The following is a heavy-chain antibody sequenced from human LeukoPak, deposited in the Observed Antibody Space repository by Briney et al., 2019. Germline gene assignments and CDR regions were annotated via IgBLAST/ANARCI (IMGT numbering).Heavy chain of an antibody. J-gene: IGHJ6*02. CDR1: GFTFSSYS. Sequence: GGSLRLSCAASGFTFSSYSMNWVRQAPGKGLEWVSSISSSSSYIYYADSVKGRFTISRDNAKNSLYLQMNSLRAEDTAVYYRARVRIVVVTATPLVYYYYGMDVWGQGTTVTVSS. CDR2: ISSSSSYI. D-gene: IGHD2-21*02. V-gene: IGHV3-21*01. CDR3: ARVRIVVVTATPLVYYYYGMDV.